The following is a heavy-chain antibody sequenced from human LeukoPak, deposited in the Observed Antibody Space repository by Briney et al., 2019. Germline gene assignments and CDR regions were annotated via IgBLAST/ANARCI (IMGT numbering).Heavy chain of an antibody. V-gene: IGHV1-69*05. CDR3: ARGGGSQAFDY. CDR2: IIPIFGTA. J-gene: IGHJ4*02. Sequence: GASVKVSCKXSGGTFSSYAISWVRQAPRQGLEWMGGIIPIFGTANYAQKFQGRVTITTDESTSTAYMELSSLRSEDTAVYYCARGGGSQAFDYWGQGTLVTVSS. CDR1: GGTFSSYA. D-gene: IGHD1-26*01.